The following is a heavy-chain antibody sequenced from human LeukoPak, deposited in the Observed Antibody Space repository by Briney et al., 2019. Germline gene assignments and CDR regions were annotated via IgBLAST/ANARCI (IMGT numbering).Heavy chain of an antibody. Sequence: PGRSLRLSCAASGFTFSNYAMHWVRQAPGKGLEWVAFVPYDGSIAYYADSVRGRFTISRDDSKNTLYLQMNSLRTEDTAVYYCARDRIRGAPDYFDYWGQGTLVTVSS. CDR2: VPYDGSIA. CDR3: ARDRIRGAPDYFDY. D-gene: IGHD3-10*01. J-gene: IGHJ4*02. V-gene: IGHV3-30*03. CDR1: GFTFSNYA.